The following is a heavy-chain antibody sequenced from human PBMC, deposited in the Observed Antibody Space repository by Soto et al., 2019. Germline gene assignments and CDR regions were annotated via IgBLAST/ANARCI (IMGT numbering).Heavy chain of an antibody. CDR3: AFYGGNSVYFAY. CDR2: IYYSGST. V-gene: IGHV4-59*08. CDR1: GGSITSYY. J-gene: IGHJ4*02. D-gene: IGHD4-17*01. Sequence: SETLSLTCTVSGGSITSYYWSWIRQPPGKGLEWIGYIYYSGSTNYNPSLKSRVTISVDTSKNQFSLKLSSVTAADTAVYYCAFYGGNSVYFAYWGQGTLVTVSS.